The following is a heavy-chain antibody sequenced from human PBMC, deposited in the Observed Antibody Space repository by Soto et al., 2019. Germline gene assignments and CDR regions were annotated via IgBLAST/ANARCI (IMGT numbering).Heavy chain of an antibody. CDR2: ISSSSSYI. CDR3: VRDHREYGSGSKFDY. Sequence: EVQLVESGGGLVKPGGSLRLSCAASGFTFSSYSMNWVRQAPGKGLEWVSSISSSSSYIYYADSVKGRFTISRDNAKNSLYLQMNSLRAEDTAVYYCVRDHREYGSGSKFDYWGQGTLVAVSS. CDR1: GFTFSSYS. J-gene: IGHJ4*02. D-gene: IGHD3-10*01. V-gene: IGHV3-21*01.